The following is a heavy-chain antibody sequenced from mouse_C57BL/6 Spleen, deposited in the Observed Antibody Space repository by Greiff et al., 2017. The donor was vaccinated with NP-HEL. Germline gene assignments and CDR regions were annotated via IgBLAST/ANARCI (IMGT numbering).Heavy chain of an antibody. D-gene: IGHD2-5*01. CDR3: TRGTYSNDYAMDY. CDR1: GFTFSSYA. Sequence: EVQGVESGEGLVKPGGSLKLSCAASGFTFSSYAMSWVRQTPEKRLEWVAYISSGGDYIYYADTVKGRFTISRDNARNTLYLQMSSLKSEDTAMYYCTRGTYSNDYAMDYWGQGTSVTVSS. CDR2: ISSGGDYI. V-gene: IGHV5-9-1*02. J-gene: IGHJ4*01.